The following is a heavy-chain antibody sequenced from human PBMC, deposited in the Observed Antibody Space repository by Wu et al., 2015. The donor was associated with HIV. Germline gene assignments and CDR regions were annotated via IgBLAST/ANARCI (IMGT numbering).Heavy chain of an antibody. V-gene: IGHV1-69*12. CDR3: ARRASDGNGAEYFQH. CDR2: IIPMFRTP. Sequence: QVQLVQSGAAVEKPGSSVKVSCKAFGGTFSNSAISWVRQAPGQGFEWMGGIIPMFRTPTYSQKFQGRVTVTADESTSTAYMELSSLRSDDTAVYYCARRASDGNGAEYFQHWGQGTLVTVSS. D-gene: IGHD4-23*01. CDR1: GGTFSNSA. J-gene: IGHJ1*01.